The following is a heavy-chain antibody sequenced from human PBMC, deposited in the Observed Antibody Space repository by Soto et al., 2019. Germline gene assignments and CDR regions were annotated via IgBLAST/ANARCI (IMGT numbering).Heavy chain of an antibody. J-gene: IGHJ4*02. Sequence: QVQLVESGGGVVQPGRSLRLSCAASGFTFSNYGMHWVRQAPGKGLERVAVISYHGRDKYYADSVKGRFTISRDNSKNTLYREMNSLRDEDTAVYYCAKDHLMTTVTTVGYWGQGTLVTVSS. V-gene: IGHV3-30*18. CDR1: GFTFSNYG. D-gene: IGHD4-17*01. CDR2: ISYHGRDK. CDR3: AKDHLMTTVTTVGY.